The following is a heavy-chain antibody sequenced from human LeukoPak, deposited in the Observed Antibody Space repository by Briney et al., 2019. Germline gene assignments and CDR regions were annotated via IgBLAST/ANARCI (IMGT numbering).Heavy chain of an antibody. J-gene: IGHJ6*02. V-gene: IGHV4-30-2*01. Sequence: SQTLSLTCAVSGGSISSDGYSWSWIRQPPGKGLEWIGYIYHSGSTYYNPSLKSRVTISVDRSKNQFSLKLSSVTAADTAVYYCARAGYSYGMDVWGQGTTVTVSS. CDR2: IYHSGST. CDR3: ARAGYSYGMDV. CDR1: GGSISSDGYS.